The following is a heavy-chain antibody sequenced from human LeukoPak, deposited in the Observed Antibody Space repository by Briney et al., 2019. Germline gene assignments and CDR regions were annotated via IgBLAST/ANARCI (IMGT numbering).Heavy chain of an antibody. V-gene: IGHV3-30-3*01. D-gene: IGHD6-13*01. CDR3: ASPPDSSSWHDLDY. J-gene: IGHJ4*02. CDR1: GFTFSSYA. Sequence: GGSLRLSCAASGFTFSSYAMHWVRQAPGKGLEWVAVISYDGSNKYYADSVKGRFTISRDNSKNTLYLQMNSLRAEDTAVYYCASPPDSSSWHDLDYWGQGTLVTVSS. CDR2: ISYDGSNK.